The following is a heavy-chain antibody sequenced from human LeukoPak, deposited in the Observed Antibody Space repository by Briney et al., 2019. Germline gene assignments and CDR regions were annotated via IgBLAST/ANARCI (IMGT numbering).Heavy chain of an antibody. J-gene: IGHJ4*02. D-gene: IGHD2-2*01. CDR3: ATYYCSTTSCYPYFFDY. CDR1: GFTFSTYA. Sequence: GGSLRLSCAASGFTFSTYAMSWVRQAPGKGLEWVSVISGSGGSTYYADSVKGRFTISRDNSKNTLYLQLNSLRAEDTAVYYCATYYCSTTSCYPYFFDYWGQGTLVTVSS. V-gene: IGHV3-23*01. CDR2: ISGSGGST.